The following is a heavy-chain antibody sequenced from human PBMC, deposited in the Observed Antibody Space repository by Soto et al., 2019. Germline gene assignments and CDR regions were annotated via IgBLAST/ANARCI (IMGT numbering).Heavy chain of an antibody. V-gene: IGHV4-59*01. J-gene: IGHJ4*02. CDR3: ARGLASCPRPH. CDR2: IYASGSP. Sequence: TGTPSLTWPISGGSISAYYWSWIRQTPGQGLEWIGYIYASGSPYYNPSLKSRVIISADTSKNQISLNLTSATAADTAVYYCARGLASCPRPHWCRGT. D-gene: IGHD6-25*01. CDR1: GGSISAYY.